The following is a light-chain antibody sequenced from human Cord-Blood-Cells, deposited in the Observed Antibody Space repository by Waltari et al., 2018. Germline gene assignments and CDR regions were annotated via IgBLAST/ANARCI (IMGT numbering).Light chain of an antibody. CDR1: QSVSSY. V-gene: IGKV3-11*01. J-gene: IGKJ4*01. CDR2: DAS. Sequence: EIVLTQSSATLSLSPGERATLSGRASQSVSSYLAWYQQKPGQAPRLLIYDASNRATGIPARFSGRGSVTDFTLAISSLEPEDFAVYYCQQRSNWPLTFGGGTKVEIK. CDR3: QQRSNWPLT.